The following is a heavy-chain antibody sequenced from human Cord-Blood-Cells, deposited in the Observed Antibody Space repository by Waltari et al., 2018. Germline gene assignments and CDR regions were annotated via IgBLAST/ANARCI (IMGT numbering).Heavy chain of an antibody. CDR2: IKQDGSEK. CDR3: ARDSPLMARDY. J-gene: IGHJ4*02. Sequence: EVQLVVSGGGLVQPGGSLRLSWAASGFTLSSYWMSSVRLAPGKGLEWVANIKQDGSEKYYVDSVKGRFTISRDNAKNSLYLQMNSLRAEDTAVYYCARDSPLMARDYWGQGTLVTVSS. V-gene: IGHV3-7*01. CDR1: GFTLSSYW. D-gene: IGHD5-12*01.